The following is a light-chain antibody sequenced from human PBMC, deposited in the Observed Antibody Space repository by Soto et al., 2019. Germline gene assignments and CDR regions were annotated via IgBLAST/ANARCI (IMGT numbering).Light chain of an antibody. CDR1: QRVRSSY. V-gene: IGKV3-20*01. J-gene: IGKJ2*01. Sequence: EIVLTQSPGTLSLSPGERATLSCRASQRVRSSYLAWYQQKPGQAPRLLIYGASSRATGIPDSFSGGGSGTDFTLTISRLEPEDFAVYFCQQYGSSPPFTFGQGTKVEI. CDR2: GAS. CDR3: QQYGSSPPFT.